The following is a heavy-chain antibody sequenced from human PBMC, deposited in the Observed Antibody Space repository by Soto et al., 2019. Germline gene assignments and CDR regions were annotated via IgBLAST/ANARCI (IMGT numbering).Heavy chain of an antibody. Sequence: ASVKFARKIFVYTLTELSIRWVRHAPRKGLEWMGGFDPEGGEAIYAQKWRGRVTVTEDTATDTVYMELSGLKSDDSAVYYCATPIPLRGAKITTVNFDFWGGGTQVTVSS. CDR3: ATPIPLRGAKITTVNFDF. V-gene: IGHV1-24*01. J-gene: IGHJ4*02. D-gene: IGHD3-10*01. CDR1: VYTLTELS. CDR2: FDPEGGEA.